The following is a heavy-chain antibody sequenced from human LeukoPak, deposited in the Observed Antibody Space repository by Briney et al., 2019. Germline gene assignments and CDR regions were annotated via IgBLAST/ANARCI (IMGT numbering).Heavy chain of an antibody. Sequence: ASVKVSCKASGYTFTSYYMHWVRQAPGQGLEWMGIINPSGGSTSYAQKFQGRVTMTRDMSTSTVYMELSSLRSEDTAVYYCARGSIAYYYMDVWSKGTTVTISS. CDR2: INPSGGST. D-gene: IGHD3-22*01. J-gene: IGHJ6*03. V-gene: IGHV1-46*01. CDR3: ARGSIAYYYMDV. CDR1: GYTFTSYY.